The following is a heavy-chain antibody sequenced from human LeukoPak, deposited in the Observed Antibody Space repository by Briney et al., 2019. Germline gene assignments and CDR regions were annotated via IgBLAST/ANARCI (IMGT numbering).Heavy chain of an antibody. CDR3: ARDPHGGSGSDPHDAFDI. CDR1: GFTFSRYW. D-gene: IGHD1-26*01. CDR2: IKYDGSKT. V-gene: IGHV3-74*01. Sequence: GGSLRLSCAASGFTFSRYWMQWVRQAPGKGLVWVSRIKYDGSKTSYADFVKGRFTISRDNAKNTLYLQMNSLRAEDGAVYYCARDPHGGSGSDPHDAFDISDQGTMVTVSS. J-gene: IGHJ3*02.